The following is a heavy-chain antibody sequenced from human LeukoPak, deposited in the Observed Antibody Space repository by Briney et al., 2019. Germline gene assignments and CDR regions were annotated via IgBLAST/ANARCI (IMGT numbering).Heavy chain of an antibody. CDR3: ARDLYRIVVVPHYFDY. V-gene: IGHV3-7*01. D-gene: IGHD3-22*01. J-gene: IGHJ4*02. CDR1: GFTFSSYW. Sequence: SGGSLRLSCAASGFTFSSYWMSWVRQAPGKGLEWVANIKKDGSEKYYVDSVKGRFTISGDNAKNSLYLQMNSLRAEDTAVYYCARDLYRIVVVPHYFDYWGQGTLVTVSS. CDR2: IKKDGSEK.